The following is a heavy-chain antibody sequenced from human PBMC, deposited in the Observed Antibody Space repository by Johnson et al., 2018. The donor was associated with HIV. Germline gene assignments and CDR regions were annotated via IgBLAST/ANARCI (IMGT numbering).Heavy chain of an antibody. J-gene: IGHJ3*02. CDR2: ISGSGGST. CDR1: GFTFSSYA. CDR3: AKDPVVTRAFDI. Sequence: VQLVESGGGVVQPGRSLRLSCAASGFTFSSYAMSWVRQAPGKGLEWVSAISGSGGSTYYADSVKGRFTISRDNSKNTLYLQMNSLRAEDTAVYYCAKDPVVTRAFDIWGQGTMVTVSS. D-gene: IGHD4-23*01. V-gene: IGHV3-23*04.